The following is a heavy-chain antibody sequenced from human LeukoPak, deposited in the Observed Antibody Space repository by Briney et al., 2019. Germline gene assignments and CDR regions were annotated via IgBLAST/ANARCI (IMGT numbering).Heavy chain of an antibody. V-gene: IGHV1-2*04. CDR1: GYTFTGYY. Sequence: ASVKVSCKASGYTFTGYYMHWVRQAPGQGLEWMGWINPNSGGTNYAQKFQGWVTMTRGTSISTAYMELSKLRSDDTAVYYCARDIAATERYYDSSGYYRGVFDYWGQGTLVTVSS. D-gene: IGHD3-22*01. CDR3: ARDIAATERYYDSSGYYRGVFDY. J-gene: IGHJ4*02. CDR2: INPNSGGT.